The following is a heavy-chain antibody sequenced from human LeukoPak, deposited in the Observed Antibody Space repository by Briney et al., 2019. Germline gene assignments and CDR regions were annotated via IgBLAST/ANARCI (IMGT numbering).Heavy chain of an antibody. D-gene: IGHD2-2*01. Sequence: GESLKISCKGSGFTFTNYWIAWVRQMPGKGLEWMGIIYPGDSDTRYSPSFQGQVTISADKSISTAYLQWGSLKASDTAMYYCARRIGYCSSTSCSPYYYYGMDVWGQGTTVTVSS. V-gene: IGHV5-51*01. CDR1: GFTFTNYW. J-gene: IGHJ6*02. CDR2: IYPGDSDT. CDR3: ARRIGYCSSTSCSPYYYYGMDV.